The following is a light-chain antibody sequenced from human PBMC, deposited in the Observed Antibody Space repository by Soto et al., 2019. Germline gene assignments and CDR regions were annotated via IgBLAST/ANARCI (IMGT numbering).Light chain of an antibody. J-gene: IGLJ1*01. CDR1: SSDVGGYNY. V-gene: IGLV2-14*01. Sequence: QSALTQAASVSESPGQSITISCTGTSSDVGGYNYVSWYQQFPGKVPKLLIYNVSNRPSGVSNRFSGSKSGNTASLTISGLQAEDEADYFCTSSTSGSLYVFGTGTKVTVL. CDR2: NVS. CDR3: TSSTSGSLYV.